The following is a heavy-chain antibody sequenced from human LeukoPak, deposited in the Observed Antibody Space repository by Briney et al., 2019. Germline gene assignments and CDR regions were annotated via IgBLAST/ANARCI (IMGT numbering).Heavy chain of an antibody. CDR1: GFTVTDNY. J-gene: IGHJ3*02. V-gene: IGHV3-23*01. Sequence: GGSLRLSCAVSGFTVTDNYMSWVRQAPGKGLEWVSAISGSGGSTYYADSVKGRFTISRDNSKNTLYLQMNSLRAEDTAVYYCAKDIHDYGGNGHAFDIWGQGTMVTVSS. D-gene: IGHD4-23*01. CDR2: ISGSGGST. CDR3: AKDIHDYGGNGHAFDI.